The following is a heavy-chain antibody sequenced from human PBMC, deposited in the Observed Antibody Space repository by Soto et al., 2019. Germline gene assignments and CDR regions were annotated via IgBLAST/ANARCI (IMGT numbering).Heavy chain of an antibody. V-gene: IGHV3-30*18. J-gene: IGHJ4*02. D-gene: IGHD1-26*01. CDR1: GFTFSSYG. CDR3: AKEGGLSGSYYISSSYYFDY. Sequence: QVQLVESGGGVVQPGRSLRLSCAAYGFTFSSYGMHWVRQAPGKGVEWVAIISYDGSNTYYADSVKGRFTISRDNSKNTLYLQMNSLRAEDTSVYYCAKEGGLSGSYYISSSYYFDYWGQGTLVTVSS. CDR2: ISYDGSNT.